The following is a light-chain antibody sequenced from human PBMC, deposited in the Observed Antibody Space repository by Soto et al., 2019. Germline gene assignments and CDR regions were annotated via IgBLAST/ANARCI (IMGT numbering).Light chain of an antibody. J-gene: IGKJ5*01. CDR2: STS. Sequence: PGEIATLSCRASQSVSSTYLAWYQQQPGQAPRLLMSSTSNRATGTPDRFSGSGSGTDFTLTISRLEPEDFAVYYCQQYGSPPITFGQGTRLEI. CDR3: QQYGSPPIT. CDR1: QSVSSTY. V-gene: IGKV3-20*01.